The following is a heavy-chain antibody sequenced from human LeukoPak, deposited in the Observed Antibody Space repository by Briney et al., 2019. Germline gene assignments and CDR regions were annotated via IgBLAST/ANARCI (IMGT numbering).Heavy chain of an antibody. J-gene: IGHJ3*02. CDR2: IYPGDSDT. CDR3: ARSTTTVTTFAAFDM. Sequence: GESLKISCKGSGYSFTSYWIGWVRQMPGKGLEWMGIIYPGDSDTRYSPSFQGQVTISADKSISTAYLQWSSLKASDTAMYYCARSTTTVTTFAAFDMWGQGTMVTVSS. D-gene: IGHD4-17*01. CDR1: GYSFTSYW. V-gene: IGHV5-51*01.